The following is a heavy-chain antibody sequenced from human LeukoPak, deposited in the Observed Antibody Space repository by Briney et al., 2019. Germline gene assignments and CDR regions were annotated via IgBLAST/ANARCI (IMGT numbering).Heavy chain of an antibody. Sequence: GGSLRLSCAASGFTFSSYWMGWVRQAPGKGLEWVANIKPDGSEKYSVDSVKGRFTISRDNAKNSLFLQMNSLRAEDTAVYYCARGVYGDQYYFDYWDQGTLVTVSS. CDR1: GFTFSSYW. D-gene: IGHD4-17*01. V-gene: IGHV3-7*03. CDR2: IKPDGSEK. J-gene: IGHJ4*02. CDR3: ARGVYGDQYYFDY.